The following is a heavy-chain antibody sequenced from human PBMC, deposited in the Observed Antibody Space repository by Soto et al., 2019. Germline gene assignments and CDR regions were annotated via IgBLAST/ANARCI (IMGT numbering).Heavy chain of an antibody. CDR2: IIPIFGTA. J-gene: IGHJ4*02. V-gene: IGHV1-69*01. Sequence: QVQLVQSGAEVKKPGSSVKVSCKASGGTFSSYAISWVRQAPGQGLEWMGGIIPIFGTANYAQKFQGRVTIPADESTSTAYMELSRLSSEDTAVYYCAILPDGSGSSPPGFDYWGQGTLVTVSS. CDR1: GGTFSSYA. D-gene: IGHD3-10*01. CDR3: AILPDGSGSSPPGFDY.